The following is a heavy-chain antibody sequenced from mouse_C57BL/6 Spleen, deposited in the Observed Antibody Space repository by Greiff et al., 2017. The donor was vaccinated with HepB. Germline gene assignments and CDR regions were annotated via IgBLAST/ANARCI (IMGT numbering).Heavy chain of an antibody. D-gene: IGHD1-1*01. Sequence: VKLMESGAELARPGASVKLSCKASGYTFTSYGISWVKQRTGQGLEWIGEIYPRSGNTYYNEKFKGKATLTADKSSSTAYMELRSLTSEDSAVYFCARYYGSGYYAMDYWGQGTSVTVSS. CDR1: GYTFTSYG. CDR3: ARYYGSGYYAMDY. J-gene: IGHJ4*01. V-gene: IGHV1-81*01. CDR2: IYPRSGNT.